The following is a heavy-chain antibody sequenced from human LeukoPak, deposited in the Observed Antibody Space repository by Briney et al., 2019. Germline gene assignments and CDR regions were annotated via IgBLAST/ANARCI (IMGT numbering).Heavy chain of an antibody. V-gene: IGHV6-1*01. D-gene: IGHD2-21*02. CDR1: GDSVTSSRAA. CDR3: TRAGGDSWYFDY. J-gene: IGHJ4*02. Sequence: SQTLSLTCAISGDSVTSSRAAWNWIRQSPSRGLEWLGRTYYRSMWYNDYSVSVKSRIDINADTSKNQFSLQLNSVTPEDTAMYYCTRAGGDSWYFDYWGQGTLVTVSS. CDR2: TYYRSMWYN.